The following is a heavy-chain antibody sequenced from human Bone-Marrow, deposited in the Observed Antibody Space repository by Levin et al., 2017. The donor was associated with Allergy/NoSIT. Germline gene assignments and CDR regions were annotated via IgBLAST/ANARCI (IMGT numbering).Heavy chain of an antibody. J-gene: IGHJ6*02. Sequence: GESLKISCKASGYTFTSYDINWVRQATGQGLEWMGWMNPNSGNTGYAQKFQGRVTMTRNTSISTAYMELSSLRSEDTAVYYCARLSLVGLVVVAGMDVWGQGTTVTVSS. CDR2: MNPNSGNT. CDR3: ARLSLVGLVVVAGMDV. D-gene: IGHD2-15*01. CDR1: GYTFTSYD. V-gene: IGHV1-8*01.